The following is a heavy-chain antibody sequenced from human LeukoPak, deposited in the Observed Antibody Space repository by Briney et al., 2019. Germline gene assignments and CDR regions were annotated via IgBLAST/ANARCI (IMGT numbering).Heavy chain of an antibody. CDR2: IYYTGST. CDR1: GGSISSYY. D-gene: IGHD6-13*01. J-gene: IGHJ6*02. Sequence: PSETLTLTCTVSGGSISSYYWSWIRQPPGKGLEWIGYIYYTGSTKYNPSLKSRVTISVDRSKNQVPLNLTSVTAADTAVYYCARLRRGSTWPTNGMDVWGQGTTVTVSS. CDR3: ARLRRGSTWPTNGMDV. V-gene: IGHV4-59*01.